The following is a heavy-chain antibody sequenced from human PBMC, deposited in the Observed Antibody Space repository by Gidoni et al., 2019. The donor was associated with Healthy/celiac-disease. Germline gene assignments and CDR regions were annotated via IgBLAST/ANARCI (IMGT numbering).Heavy chain of an antibody. CDR1: GFTFSRHG. J-gene: IGHJ6*02. CDR3: ARDMAVAGNIIRYYGMDV. Sequence: QVQLVESGGGVVKPGRSLRLSCAASGFTFSRHGMTWVGQAPGKGLGWVAVRCYDGSNKYYADAVKGRFTISRDNSKNTLYLQMNSLRAEDTAVYYCARDMAVAGNIIRYYGMDVWGQGTTVTVSS. V-gene: IGHV3-33*01. D-gene: IGHD6-19*01. CDR2: RCYDGSNK.